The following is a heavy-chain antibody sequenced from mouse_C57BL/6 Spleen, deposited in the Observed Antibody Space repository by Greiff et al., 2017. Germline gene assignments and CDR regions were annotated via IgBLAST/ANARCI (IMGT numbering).Heavy chain of an antibody. D-gene: IGHD1-1*01. CDR2: ISYDGSN. V-gene: IGHV3-6*01. Sequence: EVQLVESGPGLVKPSQSLSLTCSVTGYSITSGYYWNWIRQFPGNKLEWMGYISYDGSNNYNPSLKNRISITRDTSKNQFFLKLNSVTTEDTATYYCASYTTYGDWYCDVWGTGTTVTVSS. J-gene: IGHJ1*03. CDR3: ASYTTYGDWYCDV. CDR1: GYSITSGYY.